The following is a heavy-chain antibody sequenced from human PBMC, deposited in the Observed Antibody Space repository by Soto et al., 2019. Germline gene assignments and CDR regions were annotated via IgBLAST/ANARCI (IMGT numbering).Heavy chain of an antibody. J-gene: IGHJ5*02. V-gene: IGHV3-33*01. Sequence: QVQLVESGGGVVQPGRSLRLSCAASGFTFSSYGMHWVRQAPGKGLEWVAVIWYDGSNKYYADSVKGRFTISRDNSKNTLDLQMNSLRAEDTAVYYCAREEYNWNYGGWFDPWGQGTLVTVSS. CDR3: AREEYNWNYGGWFDP. CDR1: GFTFSSYG. D-gene: IGHD1-7*01. CDR2: IWYDGSNK.